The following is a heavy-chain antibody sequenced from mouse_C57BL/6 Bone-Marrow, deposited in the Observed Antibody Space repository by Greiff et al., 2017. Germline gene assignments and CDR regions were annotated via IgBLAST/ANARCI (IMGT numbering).Heavy chain of an antibody. CDR1: GYTFTSYW. D-gene: IGHD1-1*01. J-gene: IGHJ2*01. CDR2: IDPSDSYT. V-gene: IGHV1-69*01. CDR3: AREGYYYGKGY. Sequence: QVQLQQPGAELVMPGASVKLSCKASGYTFTSYWMHWVKQRPGQGLEWIGEIDPSDSYTNYKKKFKGKSTLTVDKSTSTAYMQLSSLTSEDSAVYYGAREGYYYGKGYWGQGTTLTVSA.